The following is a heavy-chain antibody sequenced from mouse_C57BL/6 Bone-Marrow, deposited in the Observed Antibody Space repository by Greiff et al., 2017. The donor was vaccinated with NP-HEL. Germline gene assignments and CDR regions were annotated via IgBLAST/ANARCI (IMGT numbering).Heavy chain of an antibody. CDR2: IDPENGDT. V-gene: IGHV14-4*01. CDR3: TGYYAMDY. CDR1: GFNIKDDY. J-gene: IGHJ4*01. Sequence: EVQLQQSGAELVRPGASVKLSCTASGFNIKDDYMHWVKQRPEQGLEWIGWIDPENGDTEYASKFQGKATITADTSSNTAYLQLSSLTSEDTAVYYFTGYYAMDYWGQGTSVTVSS.